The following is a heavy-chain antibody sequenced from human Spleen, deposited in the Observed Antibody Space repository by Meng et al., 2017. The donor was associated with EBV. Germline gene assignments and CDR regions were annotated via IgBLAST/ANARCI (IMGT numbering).Heavy chain of an antibody. J-gene: IGHJ1*01. D-gene: IGHD3-3*01. CDR3: AGGSGKGRTFQH. CDR2: IYYSGST. V-gene: IGHV4-30-4*01. Sequence: QVQLKESGPGLWKPSQTRSLPCAASGVSISSGAYYWSWIRQPPGKGLEWIGYIYYSGSTYYNPSLKSRVTISIDTSKIQLSLKLSSVTVADTALYYCAGGSGKGRTFQHWGQGTLVTVSS. CDR1: GVSISSGAYY.